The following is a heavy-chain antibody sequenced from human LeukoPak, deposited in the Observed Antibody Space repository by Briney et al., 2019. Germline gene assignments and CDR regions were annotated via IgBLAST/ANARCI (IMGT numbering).Heavy chain of an antibody. CDR3: AKRGVVIRVILVGFHKEAYYFAS. J-gene: IGHJ4*02. V-gene: IGHV3-23*01. Sequence: GGSLRLSCAVSGVTLSNYGMSWVRQAAGKGLEWVAGISDSGGTTNYADSVKGRFTISRDNPKNTLYLQMKSLRAEDTAVYFCAKRGVVIRVILVGFHKEAYYFASWGQRALVTVSS. CDR2: ISDSGGTT. D-gene: IGHD3-22*01. CDR1: GVTLSNYG.